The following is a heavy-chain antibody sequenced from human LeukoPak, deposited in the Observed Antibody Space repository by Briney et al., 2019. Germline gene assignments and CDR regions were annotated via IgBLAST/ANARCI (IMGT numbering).Heavy chain of an antibody. CDR1: GFTFSSYW. V-gene: IGHV3-7*05. CDR2: IKQDGSEK. CDR3: ARGPFYGGNSLGAFDI. D-gene: IGHD4-23*01. J-gene: IGHJ3*02. Sequence: GGSLRLSCAASGFTFSSYWMSWVRQAPGKGREGVANIKQDGSEKYYVDSVKGRFTISRDNAKNSLYLQMNSLRAEDTAVYYCARGPFYGGNSLGAFDIWGQGTMVTVSS.